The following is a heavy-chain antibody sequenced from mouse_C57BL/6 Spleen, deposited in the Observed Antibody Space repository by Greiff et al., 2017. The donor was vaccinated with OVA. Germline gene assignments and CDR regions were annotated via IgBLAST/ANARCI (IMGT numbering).Heavy chain of an antibody. D-gene: IGHD2-3*01. CDR1: GYAFTNYL. V-gene: IGHV1-54*01. J-gene: IGHJ2*01. CDR2: INPGSGGT. Sequence: VKLMESGAELVRPGTSVKVSCKASGYAFTNYLIEWVKQRPGQGLEWIGVINPGSGGTNYNEKFKGKATLTADKSSSTAYMQLSSLTSEDSAVYFCARDGYYWGQGTTLTVSS. CDR3: ARDGYY.